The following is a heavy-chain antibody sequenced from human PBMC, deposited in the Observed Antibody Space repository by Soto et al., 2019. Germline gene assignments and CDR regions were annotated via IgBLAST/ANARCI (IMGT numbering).Heavy chain of an antibody. CDR2: ISAYNGNT. V-gene: IGHV1-18*01. Sequence: ASVKVSCKASGHTFTSYGISWVRQAPGQGLKWMGWISAYNGNTNYAQKLQGRVTMTTDTSTSTAYMELRSLRSDDTAVYYCAREITIFGVVSVPYYYGMDVWGHGTTVTVSS. CDR1: GHTFTSYG. D-gene: IGHD3-3*01. CDR3: AREITIFGVVSVPYYYGMDV. J-gene: IGHJ6*02.